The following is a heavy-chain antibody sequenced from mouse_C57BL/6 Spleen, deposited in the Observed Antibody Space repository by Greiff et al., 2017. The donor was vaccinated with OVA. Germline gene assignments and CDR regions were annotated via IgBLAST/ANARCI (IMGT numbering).Heavy chain of an antibody. CDR3: ARVSPPFTFDV. Sequence: ESGPGLVKPSQSLSLTCSVTGYSITSGYYWNWIRQFPGNKLEWMGYISYDGSNNYNPSLKNRISITRDTSKNQFFLKLNSVTTEDTATYYCARVSPPFTFDVWGTGTTVTVSS. V-gene: IGHV3-6*01. CDR1: GYSITSGYY. J-gene: IGHJ1*03. CDR2: ISYDGSN. D-gene: IGHD1-1*01.